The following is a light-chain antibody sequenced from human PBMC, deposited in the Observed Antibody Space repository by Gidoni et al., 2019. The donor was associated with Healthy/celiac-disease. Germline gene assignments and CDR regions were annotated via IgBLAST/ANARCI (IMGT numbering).Light chain of an antibody. CDR3: SSYTSSSTVV. CDR2: EVS. V-gene: IGLV2-14*01. CDR1: SSDVGGYNY. Sequence: QSALTPPASVSGSPGPSITISCTGTSSDVGGYNYVSWYQQHPGKAPKLMIYEVSNRPSGVSKRFSGSKSGNTASLTISGLQAEDEADYYCSSYTSSSTVVFGGGTKLTVL. J-gene: IGLJ2*01.